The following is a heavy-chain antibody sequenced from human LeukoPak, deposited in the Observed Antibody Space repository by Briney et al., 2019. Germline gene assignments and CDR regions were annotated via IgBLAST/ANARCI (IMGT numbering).Heavy chain of an antibody. V-gene: IGHV4-59*01. Sequence: SETLSLTCTVSGGSISSYYWSWIRQPPGKGLEWIGYIYDSGSTNYNPSLKSRVTTSVDTSKNQFSLNLSSVTAADTAVYYCAGGSGWPHFDYWGQGALVTVSS. J-gene: IGHJ4*02. CDR2: IYDSGST. D-gene: IGHD6-19*01. CDR3: AGGSGWPHFDY. CDR1: GGSISSYY.